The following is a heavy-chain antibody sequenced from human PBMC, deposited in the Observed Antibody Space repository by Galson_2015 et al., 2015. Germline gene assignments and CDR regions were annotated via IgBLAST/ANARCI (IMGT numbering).Heavy chain of an antibody. CDR3: AKEDIVVVPAAMELDY. V-gene: IGHV3-48*01. Sequence: SLRLSCAASGFTFSSYSMNWVRQAPGKGLEWVSYISSSSSTIYYADSVKGRFTISRDNAKNSLYLQMNSLRAEDTAVYYCAKEDIVVVPAAMELDYWGQGTLVTVSS. J-gene: IGHJ4*02. D-gene: IGHD2-2*01. CDR1: GFTFSSYS. CDR2: ISSSSSTI.